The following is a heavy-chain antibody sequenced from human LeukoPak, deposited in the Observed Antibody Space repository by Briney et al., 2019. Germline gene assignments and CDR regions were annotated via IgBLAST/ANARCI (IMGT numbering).Heavy chain of an antibody. CDR1: GGSFSGYY. Sequence: SETLSLTCAVYGGSFSGYYWSWIRQPPGKGLEWIGYIYYSGSTNYNPSLKSRVTISVDTSKNQFSLKLSSVTAADTAVYYCARADCSGWYGPDYWGQGTLVTVSS. CDR2: IYYSGST. J-gene: IGHJ4*02. CDR3: ARADCSGWYGPDY. D-gene: IGHD6-19*01. V-gene: IGHV4-59*01.